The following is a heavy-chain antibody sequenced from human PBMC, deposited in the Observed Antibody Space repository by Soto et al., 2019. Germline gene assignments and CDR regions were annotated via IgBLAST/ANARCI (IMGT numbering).Heavy chain of an antibody. Sequence: PSETLSLTCTVSGGSISSSSYYWGWIRQPPGRGLEWIGSIYYSGSTYYNPSLKSRVTISVDTSKNQFSLKLSSVTAADTAVYYCATSSSGVNYYYGMDVWGQGTTVTVSS. CDR1: GGSISSSSYY. V-gene: IGHV4-39*01. J-gene: IGHJ6*02. D-gene: IGHD6-6*01. CDR2: IYYSGST. CDR3: ATSSSGVNYYYGMDV.